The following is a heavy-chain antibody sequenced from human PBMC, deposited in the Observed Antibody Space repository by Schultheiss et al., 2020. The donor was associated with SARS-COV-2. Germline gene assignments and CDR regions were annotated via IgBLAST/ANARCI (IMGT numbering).Heavy chain of an antibody. CDR3: ARGRGSSRYPNWFDP. CDR2: INHSGST. J-gene: IGHJ5*02. CDR1: GGSISSSSYY. V-gene: IGHV4-39*07. D-gene: IGHD6-13*01. Sequence: SETLSLTCTVSGGSISSSSYYWSWIRQPPGKGLEWIGEINHSGSTNYNPSLRSRVTISVDTSKNQFSLKLSSVTAADTAVYYCARGRGSSRYPNWFDPWGQGTLVTVAS.